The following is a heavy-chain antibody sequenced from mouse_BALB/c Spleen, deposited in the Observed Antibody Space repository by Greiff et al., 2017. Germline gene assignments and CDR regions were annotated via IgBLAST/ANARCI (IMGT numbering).Heavy chain of an antibody. J-gene: IGHJ3*01. CDR1: GYAFSSYW. D-gene: IGHD2-3*01. Sequence: VQRVESGAELVRPGSSVKISCKASGYAFSSYWMNWVKQRPGQGLEWIGQIYPGDGDTNYNGKFKGKATLTADKSSSTAYMQLSSLTSEDSAVYFCARDDGNFFAYWGQGTLVTVSA. CDR3: ARDDGNFFAY. V-gene: IGHV1-80*01. CDR2: IYPGDGDT.